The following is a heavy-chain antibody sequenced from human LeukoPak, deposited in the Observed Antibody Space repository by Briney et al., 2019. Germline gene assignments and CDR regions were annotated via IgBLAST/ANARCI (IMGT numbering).Heavy chain of an antibody. J-gene: IGHJ3*02. Sequence: SETLSLTCTVSGGSISSYYWSWIRQPPGKGLEWIGYIYYSGSTNYNPSLKSRVTISVDTSKNQFSLKLSSVTAADTAVYYCARVAWRDIVVVVAAPGAFDIWGQGTMVTVSS. CDR2: IYYSGST. CDR1: GGSISSYY. V-gene: IGHV4-59*01. D-gene: IGHD2-15*01. CDR3: ARVAWRDIVVVVAAPGAFDI.